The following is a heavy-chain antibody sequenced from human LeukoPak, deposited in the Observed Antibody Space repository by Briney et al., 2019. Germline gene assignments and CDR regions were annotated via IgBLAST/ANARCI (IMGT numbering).Heavy chain of an antibody. D-gene: IGHD3-10*01. V-gene: IGHV1-69*01. J-gene: IGHJ6*03. CDR2: IIPIFGTA. CDR3: ARDSMVRGVQSHYYYYYYMDV. Sequence: GSSVKASCKASGGTFSSYAISWVRQAPGQGLEWMGGIIPIFGTANYAQKFQGRVTITADESTSTAYMELSSLRSEDTAVYYCARDSMVRGVQSHYYYYYYMDVWGKGTTVTVSS. CDR1: GGTFSSYA.